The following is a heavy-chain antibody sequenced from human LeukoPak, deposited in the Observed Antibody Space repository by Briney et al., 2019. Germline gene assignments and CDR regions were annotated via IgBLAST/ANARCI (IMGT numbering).Heavy chain of an antibody. D-gene: IGHD3-3*01. V-gene: IGHV1-69*04. Sequence: SVKVSCKASGGTFSSYAISWVRQAPGQGLEWMGRIIPIFGIANYAQKFQGRVTITADKSTSTAYMELSSLRSEDTAVYYCARDSHYDFWSGYYSYYYGMDVWGQGTTGTVSS. CDR3: ARDSHYDFWSGYYSYYYGMDV. CDR2: IIPIFGIA. CDR1: GGTFSSYA. J-gene: IGHJ6*02.